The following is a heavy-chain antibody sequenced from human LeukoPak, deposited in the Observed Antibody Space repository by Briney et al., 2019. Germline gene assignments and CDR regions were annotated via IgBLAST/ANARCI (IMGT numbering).Heavy chain of an antibody. Sequence: GGSLRLSCAASGSTFSSYSMNWVRQAPGKGLEWVSSISSSSSYMYYADSVKGRFTISKDNAKNSLYLQMNSLRAEDTAVYYCARGRAGYYFDYWGQGTLVTVSS. CDR3: ARGRAGYYFDY. V-gene: IGHV3-21*01. J-gene: IGHJ4*02. D-gene: IGHD1-14*01. CDR2: ISSSSSYM. CDR1: GSTFSSYS.